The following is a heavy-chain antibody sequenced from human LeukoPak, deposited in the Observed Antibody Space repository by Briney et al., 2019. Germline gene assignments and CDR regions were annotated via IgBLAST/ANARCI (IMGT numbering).Heavy chain of an antibody. CDR3: ARGDDYYDSSGYYYFDY. J-gene: IGHJ4*02. CDR2: IYTSGST. CDR1: GGSISSYY. Sequence: PSETLSLTCTVSGGSISSYYWSWIRQPPGKGLEWIGYIYTSGSTNYNPSLKSRVTISVDTSKNQFSLKLSSVTAADTAVYYCARGDDYYDSSGYYYFDYWGQGTLVTVSS. D-gene: IGHD3-22*01. V-gene: IGHV4-4*09.